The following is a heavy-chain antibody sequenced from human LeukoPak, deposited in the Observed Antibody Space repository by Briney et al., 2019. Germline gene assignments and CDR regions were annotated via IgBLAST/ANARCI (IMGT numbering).Heavy chain of an antibody. V-gene: IGHV3-74*01. J-gene: IGHJ4*02. D-gene: IGHD3-3*01. CDR1: GFTFSSYW. CDR3: ARGGITIYGVIVN. Sequence: GGSLRLSCAASGFTFSSYWMNWVRQAPGKGLVWVSRIASDGSSTTYADSVKGRFSISRDNAKNTLYLQMNSLRVEDTAVYYCARGGITIYGVIVNWGQGILVTVSS. CDR2: IASDGSST.